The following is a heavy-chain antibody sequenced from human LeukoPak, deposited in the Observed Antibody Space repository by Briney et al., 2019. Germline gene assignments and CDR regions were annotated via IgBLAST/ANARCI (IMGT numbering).Heavy chain of an antibody. D-gene: IGHD3-10*01. CDR2: IYPSDSDT. Sequence: GESLKISCKGSGYIFTSYWIGWLRQMPGKGLEWMGIIYPSDSDTRYSPSFQGQVTISADKSVSTAYLQWSSLEASDTAMYYCARTMVRGVITSSFDFWGQGTLVTVSS. V-gene: IGHV5-51*01. J-gene: IGHJ4*02. CDR1: GYIFTSYW. CDR3: ARTMVRGVITSSFDF.